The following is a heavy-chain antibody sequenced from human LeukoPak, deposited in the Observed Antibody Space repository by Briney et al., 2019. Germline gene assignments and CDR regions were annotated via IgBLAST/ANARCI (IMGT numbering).Heavy chain of an antibody. CDR2: IRSKAYGGTT. CDR3: SNWNYGGPRMNC. J-gene: IGHJ4*02. CDR1: GFTFNSYA. V-gene: IGHV3-49*04. D-gene: IGHD1-7*01. Sequence: GGSLRLSCAASGFTFNSYAMSWVRQAPGKGLEWVGLIRSKAYGGTTEYAASVKGRFTISRDDSKSIGYLQMNSLKMEDTAVYYCSNWNYGGPRMNCWGQGTLVTVSS.